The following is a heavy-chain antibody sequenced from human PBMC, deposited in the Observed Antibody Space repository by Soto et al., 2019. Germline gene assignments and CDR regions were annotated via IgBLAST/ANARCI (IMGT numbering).Heavy chain of an antibody. V-gene: IGHV4-4*02. CDR1: GGSISSSHW. D-gene: IGHD3-16*01. Sequence: QVQLQESGPGLVKPSGTLSLSCAVSGGSISSSHWWTWVRQPPGKGLEWIGEIYHSGSTNYNPSQKVRVPNQEDTPETQFPLNLGCGPAADRAVYSWASPGGGEDYWAQGILVTVSS. CDR2: IYHSGST. J-gene: IGHJ4*02. CDR3: ASPGGGEDY.